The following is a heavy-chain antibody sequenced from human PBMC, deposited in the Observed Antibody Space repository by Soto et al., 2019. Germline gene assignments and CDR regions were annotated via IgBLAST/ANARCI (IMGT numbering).Heavy chain of an antibody. CDR2: IYYSGST. Sequence: SETLSLTCTVSGGSISSGDYYWSWIRQPPGKGLEWIGYIYYSGSTYYNPSLKSRVTISVDTSKNQFSLKLSSVTAADTAVYYCARDSGHYYDSSGYCVFDYWGQGTLVTVPQ. CDR1: GGSISSGDYY. D-gene: IGHD3-22*01. CDR3: ARDSGHYYDSSGYCVFDY. J-gene: IGHJ4*02. V-gene: IGHV4-30-4*02.